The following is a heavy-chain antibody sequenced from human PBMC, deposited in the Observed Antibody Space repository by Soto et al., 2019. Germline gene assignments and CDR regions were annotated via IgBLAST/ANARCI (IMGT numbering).Heavy chain of an antibody. Sequence: QVQLQESGPGLVKPSETLSLTCTVSGGSISSYYWSWIRQPPGKGLEWIGYIYYSGSTNYNPSLKSRVTISVDKSKNQFSLKLSSVTAADTAVYYCARRVVGYCSGGSCYSTFDIWGQGTMVTVSS. CDR1: GGSISSYY. V-gene: IGHV4-59*01. D-gene: IGHD2-15*01. CDR2: IYYSGST. J-gene: IGHJ3*02. CDR3: ARRVVGYCSGGSCYSTFDI.